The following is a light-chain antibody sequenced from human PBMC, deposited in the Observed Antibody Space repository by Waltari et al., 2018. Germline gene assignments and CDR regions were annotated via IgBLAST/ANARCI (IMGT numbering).Light chain of an antibody. V-gene: IGLV1-40*01. CDR2: GNN. J-gene: IGLJ2*01. CDR1: TSNIGACHD. Sequence: QSVLTQPPSVSGPPGQRVTISCSGSTSNIGACHDVHWYQHLPGTAPKPLIYGNNNRPSGVPDRFSGSKSGTSASLAITGLQADDEADYFCQSFDNMLSGGVVFGGGTKLAVL. CDR3: QSFDNMLSGGVV.